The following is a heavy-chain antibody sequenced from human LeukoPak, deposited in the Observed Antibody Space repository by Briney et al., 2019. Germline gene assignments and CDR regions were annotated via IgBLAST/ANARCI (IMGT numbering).Heavy chain of an antibody. CDR2: INTNTGKP. J-gene: IGHJ4*02. D-gene: IGHD2-2*02. CDR3: ARTTAICSSTSCYRWGFDY. V-gene: IGHV7-4-1*02. Sequence: ASVKVSCKASGYTFSRYAMNWVRRAPGQGLEWMGWINTNTGKPTYAQGFTGRFVFSLDTSVSTAYLQISSLKAEDTAVYYCARTTAICSSTSCYRWGFDYWGQGTLVTVSS. CDR1: GYTFSRYA.